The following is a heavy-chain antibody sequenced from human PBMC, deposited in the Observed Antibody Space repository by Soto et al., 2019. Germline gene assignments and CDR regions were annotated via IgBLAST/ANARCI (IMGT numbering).Heavy chain of an antibody. D-gene: IGHD6-19*01. CDR3: AKDPSGWYPKDAFDT. CDR1: GFTFSSYA. Sequence: GGSLRRSGAASGFTFSSYAMSWVRQAPGKGLEWVSAISGSGGSTYYADSVKGRFTISRDNSKNTLYLQMNSLRAEDTAVYYCAKDPSGWYPKDAFDTWGKETMATVSS. CDR2: ISGSGGST. J-gene: IGHJ3*02. V-gene: IGHV3-23*01.